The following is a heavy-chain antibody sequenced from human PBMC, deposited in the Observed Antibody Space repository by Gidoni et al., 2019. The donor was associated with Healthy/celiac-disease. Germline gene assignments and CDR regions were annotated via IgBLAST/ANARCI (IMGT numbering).Heavy chain of an antibody. J-gene: IGHJ3*02. Sequence: QVQLVQSGAEVKKPGASVKVSCKASGYTFTSYYMHWVRQAPGQGLEWMGIINPSGGSTSYAQKFQGRVTMTRDTSTSTVYMELSSLRSEDTAVYYCARDRLRLGELSSPVAFDIWGQGTMVTVSS. CDR3: ARDRLRLGELSSPVAFDI. CDR2: INPSGGST. D-gene: IGHD3-16*02. CDR1: GYTFTSYY. V-gene: IGHV1-46*03.